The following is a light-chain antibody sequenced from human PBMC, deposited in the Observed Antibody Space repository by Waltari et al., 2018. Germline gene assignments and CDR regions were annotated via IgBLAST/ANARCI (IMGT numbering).Light chain of an antibody. Sequence: DIQMPPSPSTLSASVGASVPITCRASPSISSWLAWYQQKPGKAPKLLIYKASSLESGVPSRFSGSGSGTEFTLTISSLQPDDFATYYCQQYKSYWTFGQGTKVEIK. CDR3: QQYKSYWT. CDR2: KAS. J-gene: IGKJ1*01. V-gene: IGKV1-5*03. CDR1: PSISSW.